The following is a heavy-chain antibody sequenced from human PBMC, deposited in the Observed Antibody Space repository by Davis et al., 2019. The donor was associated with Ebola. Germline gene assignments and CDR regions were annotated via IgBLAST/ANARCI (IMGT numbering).Heavy chain of an antibody. J-gene: IGHJ4*02. D-gene: IGHD6-19*01. Sequence: MPSETLSLTCIVSGGSISSYHWSWIRQPPGKGLEWIGYIYYSGSTKYNPSLKSRVTMSVDTSRNEFSLRLSSVTAADTAMYYCARELAVAGSDYWGQGTLVTVSS. CDR3: ARELAVAGSDY. CDR1: GGSISSYH. CDR2: IYYSGST. V-gene: IGHV4-59*01.